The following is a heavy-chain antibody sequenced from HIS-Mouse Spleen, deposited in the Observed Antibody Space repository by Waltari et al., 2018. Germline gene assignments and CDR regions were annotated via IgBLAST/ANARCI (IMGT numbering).Heavy chain of an antibody. CDR2: ISYDGSNK. CDR3: ASSSIDIVAAYYFDY. CDR1: GFTFSSYG. J-gene: IGHJ4*02. Sequence: QVQLVESGGGVVQPGRSLRLSCAASGFTFSSYGMHWVRQAPGKGLEWVAVISYDGSNKYYADSVKGRFTISRDNSKNTLYLQMNSLRAEDTAVYYCASSSIDIVAAYYFDYWGQGTLVTVSS. D-gene: IGHD5-12*01. V-gene: IGHV3-30*03.